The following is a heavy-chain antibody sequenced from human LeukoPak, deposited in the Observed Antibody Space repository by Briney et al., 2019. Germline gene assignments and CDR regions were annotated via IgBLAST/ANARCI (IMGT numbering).Heavy chain of an antibody. D-gene: IGHD1-26*01. V-gene: IGHV1-18*04. CDR1: GYTFTGYY. Sequence: EASVKVSCKASGYTFTGYYMHWVRQAPGQGLEWMGWISAYNGNTNYAQKLQGRVTMTTDTSASTAYMELRSLRSDDTAVYYCAREPEQWELLHQDAFDIWGQGTMVTVSS. J-gene: IGHJ3*02. CDR3: AREPEQWELLHQDAFDI. CDR2: ISAYNGNT.